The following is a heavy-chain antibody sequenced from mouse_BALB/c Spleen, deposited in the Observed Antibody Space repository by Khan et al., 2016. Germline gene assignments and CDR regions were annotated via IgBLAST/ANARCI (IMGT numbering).Heavy chain of an antibody. CDR1: GFSLTSYG. CDR2: IRRGGST. J-gene: IGHJ3*01. V-gene: IGHV2-5-1*01. D-gene: IGHD2-1*01. Sequence: QVQLKQSGPSLVQPSQSLSITCTVSGFSLTSYGVHWFRQSPGKGLEWLGVIRRGGSTDYNAAFMSRLSITKDNSKSQVFFKMNSLQADDDAIYYCATTTSDGNHWGCAYWGQGTLVTVSA. CDR3: ATTTSDGNHWGCAY.